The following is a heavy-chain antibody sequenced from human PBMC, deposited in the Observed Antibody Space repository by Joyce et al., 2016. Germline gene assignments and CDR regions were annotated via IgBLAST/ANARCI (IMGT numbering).Heavy chain of an antibody. D-gene: IGHD3-9*01. CDR1: GFTLSSYA. Sequence: EVQLLESGGGLVQPGGSLRLSCAASGFTLSSYAMSWVRQAPGKGREWVSAISGSGGSTDYADSVKGRFTISRDNSKNTLYLQMNSLRAEDTAVYYCAKARSFDWPYYFDYWGQGTLVTVSS. CDR3: AKARSFDWPYYFDY. J-gene: IGHJ4*02. V-gene: IGHV3-23*01. CDR2: ISGSGGST.